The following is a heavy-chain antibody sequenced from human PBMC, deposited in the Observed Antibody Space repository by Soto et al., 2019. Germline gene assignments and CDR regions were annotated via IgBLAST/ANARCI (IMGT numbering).Heavy chain of an antibody. J-gene: IGHJ2*01. Sequence: ASVKVSCKASGYTFTSYVIHWVRQATGQRLEWMGWINAGNGDTRYSHNFYGRVTITRDTSASTAYMELSSLRSEDTAMYYCARSPLHWRFDLWGRGTLVTVSS. V-gene: IGHV1-3*01. D-gene: IGHD1-1*01. CDR2: INAGNGDT. CDR3: ARSPLHWRFDL. CDR1: GYTFTSYV.